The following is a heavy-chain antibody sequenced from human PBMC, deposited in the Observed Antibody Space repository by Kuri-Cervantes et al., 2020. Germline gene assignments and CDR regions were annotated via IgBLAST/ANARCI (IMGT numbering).Heavy chain of an antibody. J-gene: IGHJ5*02. CDR3: ARALIRRDDDL. V-gene: IGHV3-33*08. D-gene: IGHD2-8*01. CDR1: GFTFSSYG. Sequence: GGSLRLSCAASGFTFSSYGIHWVRQAPGEGLEWVALIWYDGSNKFYADYVKGRFSVSRDDSKNTVYVQMNSLRANDTAVYYCARALIRRDDDLWGQGTLVTVSS. CDR2: IWYDGSNK.